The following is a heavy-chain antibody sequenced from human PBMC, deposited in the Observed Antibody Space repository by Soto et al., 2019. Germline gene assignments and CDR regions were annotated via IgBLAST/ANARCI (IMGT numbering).Heavy chain of an antibody. V-gene: IGHV1-69*15. J-gene: IGHJ1*01. CDR1: GGTFNTHG. D-gene: IGHD4-17*01. Sequence: QVQLVQSGAEVKKPGSSVRVSCKAFGGTFNTHGISWVRQAPGQGLEWLGRILPIFGKPNYAHRVQGRVAITADEYTTTAYMELTSLRSEDTAVYYCARDRFLYGEYPSFAVWGQGTLVTVSS. CDR2: ILPIFGKP. CDR3: ARDRFLYGEYPSFAV.